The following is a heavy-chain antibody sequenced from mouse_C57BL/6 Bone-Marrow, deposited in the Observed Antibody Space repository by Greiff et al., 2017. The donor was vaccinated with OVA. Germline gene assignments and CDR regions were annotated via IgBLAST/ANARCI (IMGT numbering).Heavy chain of an antibody. CDR2: INYDGSST. J-gene: IGHJ1*03. Sequence: EVKLMESEGGLVQPGSSMKLSCTASGFTFSDYYMAWVRQVPEKGLEWVANINYDGSSTYYLDSLKSRFIISRDHAKNILYLQMSILKSEDTATYYCARYLWYFDVWGTGTTVTVSS. V-gene: IGHV5-16*01. CDR1: GFTFSDYY. CDR3: ARYLWYFDV.